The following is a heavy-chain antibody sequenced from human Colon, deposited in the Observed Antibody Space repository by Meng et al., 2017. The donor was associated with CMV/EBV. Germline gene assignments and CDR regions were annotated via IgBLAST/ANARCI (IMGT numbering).Heavy chain of an antibody. CDR2: IYTSGST. Sequence: QGQVQESGPGRVKPSETLSLTCTVSGGSISPYCWSWIRQSAAKGLEWIGRIYTSGSTNYNPSLESRVTMSVDTSKNQFSLGVTSVTAADTAVYYCARASAWREDYFDYWGQGTLVTVSS. V-gene: IGHV4-4*07. CDR3: ARASAWREDYFDY. CDR1: GGSISPYC. J-gene: IGHJ4*02. D-gene: IGHD1-26*01.